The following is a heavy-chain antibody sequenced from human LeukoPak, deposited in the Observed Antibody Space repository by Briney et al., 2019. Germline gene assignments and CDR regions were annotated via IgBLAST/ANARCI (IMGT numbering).Heavy chain of an antibody. CDR3: AREDQPRGTFDY. J-gene: IGHJ4*02. V-gene: IGHV3-7*05. CDR1: GFTFSSYW. CDR2: IKQDGSEK. Sequence: PGGSLRLSCAVSGFTFSSYWMTWVRQAPGKGLEWVANIKQDGSEKYYVDSVKGRFTISRDNAKNSLYLQMNSLRAEDTALYYCAREDQPRGTFDYWGQGILVTVSS. D-gene: IGHD2-15*01.